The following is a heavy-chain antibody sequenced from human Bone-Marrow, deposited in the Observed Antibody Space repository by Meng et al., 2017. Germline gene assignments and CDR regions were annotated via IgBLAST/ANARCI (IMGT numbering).Heavy chain of an antibody. CDR1: GGTFSSYA. CDR3: ASPRYCNGGSCPLYFDY. V-gene: IGHV1-69*13. CDR2: IISLFGTA. D-gene: IGHD2-15*01. Sequence: SVKVSCKASGGTFSSYAISWVRQAPGQGLEWMGGIISLFGTANYAQTFQGRVTITADESTSTAYMELSSLRSENTAVYYCASPRYCNGGSCPLYFDYWGQGTLVTVAS. J-gene: IGHJ4*02.